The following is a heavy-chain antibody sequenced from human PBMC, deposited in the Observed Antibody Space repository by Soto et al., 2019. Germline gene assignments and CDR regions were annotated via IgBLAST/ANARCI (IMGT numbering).Heavy chain of an antibody. CDR2: MYYNGSP. J-gene: IGHJ4*02. V-gene: IGHV4-59*01. CDR3: AGRRDWLFFDF. CDR1: GASTRGYY. Sequence: TETLSLTCTVSGASTRGYYWSWIRQSAGKGLEWFGYMYYNGSPSYTPSLKSRVTISIDTSKNQFFLKLNSVTAADTAIYYCAGRRDWLFFDFWGQGALVTVSS. D-gene: IGHD3-9*01.